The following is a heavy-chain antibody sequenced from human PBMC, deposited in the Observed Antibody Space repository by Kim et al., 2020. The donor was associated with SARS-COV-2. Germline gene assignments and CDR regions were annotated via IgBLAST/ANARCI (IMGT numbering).Heavy chain of an antibody. CDR2: MNPNSGNT. CDR3: ARVEGATYYYDSSGYYPLWYFDL. CDR1: GYTFTSYD. D-gene: IGHD3-22*01. Sequence: ASVKVSCKASGYTFTSYDINWVRQATGQGLEWMGWMNPNSGNTGYAQKFQGRVTMTRNTSISTAYKELSSLRSEDTAVYYCARVEGATYYYDSSGYYPLWYFDLWGRGTLVTVSS. V-gene: IGHV1-8*01. J-gene: IGHJ2*01.